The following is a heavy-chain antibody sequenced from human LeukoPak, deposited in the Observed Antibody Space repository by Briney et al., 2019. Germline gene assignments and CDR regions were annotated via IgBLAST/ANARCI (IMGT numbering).Heavy chain of an antibody. V-gene: IGHV3-23*01. Sequence: GGSLRLSCAASGFTFSSYWMSWVRQAPGKGLEWVSAISGSGGSTYYADSVKGRFTISRDNSKNTLYLQMNSLRAEDTAVYYCAKGDSGWEGFPLDYWGQGTLVTVSS. CDR3: AKGDSGWEGFPLDY. CDR2: ISGSGGST. J-gene: IGHJ4*02. CDR1: GFTFSSYW. D-gene: IGHD6-19*01.